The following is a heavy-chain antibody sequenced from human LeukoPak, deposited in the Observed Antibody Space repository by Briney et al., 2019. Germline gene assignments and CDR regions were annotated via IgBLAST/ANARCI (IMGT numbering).Heavy chain of an antibody. J-gene: IGHJ4*02. CDR2: ISGSGGST. CDR1: GFTFSSYA. D-gene: IGHD3-22*01. V-gene: IGHV3-23*01. Sequence: GGSLRLSCAASGFTFSSYAMSWVRQAPGKGLEWVSAISGSGGSTYYADSVKGRFTISRDNSKNTLYLQMNSLRAEDTAVYYCARTPDYYDSSGYYYWGQGTLVTVSS. CDR3: ARTPDYYDSSGYYY.